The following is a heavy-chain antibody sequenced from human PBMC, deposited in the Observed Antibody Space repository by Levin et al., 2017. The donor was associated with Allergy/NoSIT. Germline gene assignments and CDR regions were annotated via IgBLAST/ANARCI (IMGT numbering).Heavy chain of an antibody. CDR2: ISGGSSYI. V-gene: IGHV3-21*01. J-gene: IGHJ4*02. CDR1: GFTFSNYA. D-gene: IGHD6-13*01. Sequence: GGSLRLSCEASGFTFSNYAMHWIRQPPGRELEWVSSISGGSSYILYPDSLRGRFTISRDNAKNSVYLQMSSLRADDTGLYYCARSPAWTAAAVADYWGQGTLVTVSS. CDR3: ARSPAWTAAAVADY.